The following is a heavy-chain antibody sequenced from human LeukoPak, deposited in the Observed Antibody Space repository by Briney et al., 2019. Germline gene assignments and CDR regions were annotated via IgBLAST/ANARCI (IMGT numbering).Heavy chain of an antibody. CDR2: ISASGGRT. CDR1: GFTFSSYA. V-gene: IGHV3-23*01. D-gene: IGHD6-13*01. CDR3: AKAGGSSWYDA. J-gene: IGHJ5*02. Sequence: GGSLRLSCAVSGFTFSSYAINWVRQAPGKGLEWVSAISASGGRTYYADSVKGRFTISRDNSKNTMYQQMNSLRAEDTAVYYCAKAGGSSWYDAWGQGILVTVSS.